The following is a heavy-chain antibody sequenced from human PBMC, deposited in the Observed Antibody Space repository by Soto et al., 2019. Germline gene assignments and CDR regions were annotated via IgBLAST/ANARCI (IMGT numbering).Heavy chain of an antibody. CDR3: ARDKDRQQTGGNYYSGMDV. J-gene: IGHJ6*02. D-gene: IGHD1-26*01. Sequence: QVQLVQSGAEVKKPGSSVTVSCKASGGTFGNSAISWVRQAPGQGLEWMGGIMPIFPTPDYAQKFQGRVTITADESTSTAYMELTSLRSEDTAVYYGARDKDRQQTGGNYYSGMDVWGQGTTVTV. V-gene: IGHV1-69*12. CDR2: IMPIFPTP. CDR1: GGTFGNSA.